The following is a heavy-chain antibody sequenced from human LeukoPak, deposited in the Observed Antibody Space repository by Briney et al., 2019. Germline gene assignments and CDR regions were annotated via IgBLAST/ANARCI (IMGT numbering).Heavy chain of an antibody. CDR1: SGSISSSRYY. V-gene: IGHV4-61*05. J-gene: IGHJ4*02. D-gene: IGHD3-10*01. CDR2: ISYTGST. CDR3: AKTAKYYYGSETYYFFEY. Sequence: PSETLSLTFTVSSGSISSSRYYSGWIRQPPGNGLEWIAYISYTGSTTHHSSLNTRVTISLDTSQNQFSLKLTSVAPADTAVYYCAKTAKYYYGSETYYFFEYWGQGTLVTVSS.